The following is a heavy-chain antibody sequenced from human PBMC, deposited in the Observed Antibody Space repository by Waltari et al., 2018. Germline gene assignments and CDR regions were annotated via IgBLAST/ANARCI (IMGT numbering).Heavy chain of an antibody. CDR1: EVSFSSFA. D-gene: IGHD2-2*01. J-gene: IGHJ6*02. CDR3: ARDYCDRTNCHGMDV. CDR2: ISYNARNT. V-gene: IGHV3-30*04. Sequence: QVQLVESGGGVVQPGSALRRSCAASEVSFSSFAIHWVRQAPGKGLEWVAVISYNARNTYYVDSVKGRFTISRDNSKKMLYLQMNSLRAEDTAVYYCARDYCDRTNCHGMDVWGQGTTVTVSS.